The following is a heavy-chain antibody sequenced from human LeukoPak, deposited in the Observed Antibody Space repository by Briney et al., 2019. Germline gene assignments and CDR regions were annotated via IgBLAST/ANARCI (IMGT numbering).Heavy chain of an antibody. CDR1: GFTFSSYA. Sequence: TGGSLRLSCAASGFTFSSYAMSWVRQAPGKGLEWVSVISGSGGSTYYADSVKGRFTISRDNSRNTVYLQMNSLRAEDTAVYYCARDPYSGSYGNYYYYFMDVWGKGTTVTISS. CDR3: ARDPYSGSYGNYYYYFMDV. J-gene: IGHJ6*03. V-gene: IGHV3-23*01. D-gene: IGHD1-26*01. CDR2: ISGSGGST.